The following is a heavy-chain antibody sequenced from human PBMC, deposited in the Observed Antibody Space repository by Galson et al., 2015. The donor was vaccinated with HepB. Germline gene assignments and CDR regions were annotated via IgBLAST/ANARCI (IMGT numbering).Heavy chain of an antibody. D-gene: IGHD3-10*01. CDR2: ISYDGSNK. CDR1: GFTFSSYG. Sequence: SLRLSCAASGFTFSSYGMHWVRQAPGKGLEWVAVISYDGSNKYYADSVKGRFTISRDNSKNTLYLQMNSLRAEDTAVYYCAKDLYYYGSGSYYNVNYRNYYYYYGMDVWGQGTTVTVSS. V-gene: IGHV3-30*18. CDR3: AKDLYYYGSGSYYNVNYRNYYYYYGMDV. J-gene: IGHJ6*02.